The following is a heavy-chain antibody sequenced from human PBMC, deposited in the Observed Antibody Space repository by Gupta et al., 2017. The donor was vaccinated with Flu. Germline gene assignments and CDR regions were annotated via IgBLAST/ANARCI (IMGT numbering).Heavy chain of an antibody. CDR1: GDSISGSSHY. CDR2: VYYTGGT. V-gene: IGHV4-39*01. Sequence: QESGPRLVKSSGTLSLTCPVSGDSISGSSHYWGWIRQSPGRGLDGIGNVYYTGGTYYAPSLKSRVTVSVDTSKNQFSLTLTSVTAADTAVYYCARTGTDDYNPAWFDPWGPGTLVSVSS. D-gene: IGHD3-9*01. J-gene: IGHJ5*02. CDR3: ARTGTDDYNPAWFDP.